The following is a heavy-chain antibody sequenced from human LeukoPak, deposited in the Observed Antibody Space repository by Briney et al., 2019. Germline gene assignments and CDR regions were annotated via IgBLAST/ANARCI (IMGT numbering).Heavy chain of an antibody. D-gene: IGHD3-10*01. J-gene: IGHJ4*02. V-gene: IGHV3-30*03. CDR1: GFTFSSYG. CDR3: ACITMVWGVTNSEG. Sequence: PGRSLRLSCAASGFTFSSYGMHWVRQAPGKGLEWVAVISYDGSNKYYADSVKGRFTISRDNSKNTLYLQMNSLRAEDTAVYYCACITMVWGVTNSEGWGQGTLVTISS. CDR2: ISYDGSNK.